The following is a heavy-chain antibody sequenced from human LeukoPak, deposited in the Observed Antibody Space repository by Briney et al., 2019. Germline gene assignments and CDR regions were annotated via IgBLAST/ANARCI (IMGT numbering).Heavy chain of an antibody. D-gene: IGHD3-9*01. CDR2: IHHSGST. CDR3: ARVRLPYYDILTGYYTGGRYYFDY. CDR1: GYSISSGYY. J-gene: IGHJ4*02. V-gene: IGHV4-38-2*02. Sequence: PSETLSLTCSVSGYSISSGYYWGWIRQPPGKGLEWIGSIHHSGSTYYNPSLKSRVTISVDRSKNQFSLKLSSVTAADTAVYYCARVRLPYYDILTGYYTGGRYYFDYWGQGTLVTVSS.